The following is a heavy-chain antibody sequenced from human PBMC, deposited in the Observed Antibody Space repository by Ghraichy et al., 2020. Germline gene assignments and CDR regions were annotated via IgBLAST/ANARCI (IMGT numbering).Heavy chain of an antibody. J-gene: IGHJ4*02. Sequence: SQTLSLTCAVSGYSISSGYYWGWIRQPPGKGLEWIGSIYHSGSTYYNPSLKSRVTISVDTFKNQFSLKLSSVTAADTAVYYCARVVGYYDSSGYPPQFDYWGQGTLVTVSS. CDR1: GYSISSGYY. V-gene: IGHV4-38-2*01. D-gene: IGHD3-22*01. CDR2: IYHSGST. CDR3: ARVVGYYDSSGYPPQFDY.